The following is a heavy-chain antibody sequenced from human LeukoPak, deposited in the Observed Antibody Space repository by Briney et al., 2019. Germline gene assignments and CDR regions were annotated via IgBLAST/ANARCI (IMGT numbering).Heavy chain of an antibody. Sequence: GGSLRLSCAASGFTFSSYSMNWVRQAPGKGLEWVSYVSSSSTIYYADSVKGRFTISRDNSKTTLYLQMNNLRPADTAVYFCAQGTSWINPYFYMDVWGKGTTVTVSS. J-gene: IGHJ6*03. V-gene: IGHV3-48*01. CDR1: GFTFSSYS. CDR3: AQGTSWINPYFYMDV. D-gene: IGHD2-2*01. CDR2: VSSSSTI.